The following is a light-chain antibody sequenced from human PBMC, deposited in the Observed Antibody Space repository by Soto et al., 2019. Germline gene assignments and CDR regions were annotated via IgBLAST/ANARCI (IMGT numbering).Light chain of an antibody. Sequence: QSALTQPASVSGSPGQSIAISCTGTSSDVGAYDYVSWYQQHPGKAPKVMIYDVSNWPSGVSNRFSGSKSDNTASLTISGLQAEDEADYYCSSYTSSSTYVFGTGTKLTVL. CDR1: SSDVGAYDY. CDR2: DVS. CDR3: SSYTSSSTYV. V-gene: IGLV2-14*01. J-gene: IGLJ1*01.